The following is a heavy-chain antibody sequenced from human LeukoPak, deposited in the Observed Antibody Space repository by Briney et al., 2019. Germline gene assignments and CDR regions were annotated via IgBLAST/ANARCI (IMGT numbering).Heavy chain of an antibody. D-gene: IGHD6-19*01. CDR2: ISYDGSDK. CDR1: GFTFSNAW. CDR3: ARDWGRRYSSGWYGDFDY. J-gene: IGHJ4*02. Sequence: PGGSLRLSCAASGFTFSNAWMNWVRQAPGKGLEWVAVISYDGSDKYYADSVKGRFTISRDNSKNTLYLQMNSLRPEDTAVYYCARDWGRRYSSGWYGDFDYWGQGTLVTVSS. V-gene: IGHV3-30-3*01.